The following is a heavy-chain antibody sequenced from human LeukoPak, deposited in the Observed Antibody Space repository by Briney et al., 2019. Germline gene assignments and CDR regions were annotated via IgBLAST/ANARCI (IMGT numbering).Heavy chain of an antibody. Sequence: PGGSLRLSCAASGFTFSSYAMHWVRQAPGKGLEWVSYISSSGSTIYYADSVKGRFTISRDNAKNSLYLQMNSLRAEDTAVYYCATLDSSREYFQHWGQGTLVTVSS. CDR3: ATLDSSREYFQH. CDR1: GFTFSSYA. J-gene: IGHJ1*01. CDR2: ISSSGSTI. D-gene: IGHD6-6*01. V-gene: IGHV3-48*03.